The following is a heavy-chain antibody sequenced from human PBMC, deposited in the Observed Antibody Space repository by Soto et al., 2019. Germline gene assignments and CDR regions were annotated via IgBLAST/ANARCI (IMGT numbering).Heavy chain of an antibody. V-gene: IGHV3-53*02. Sequence: EEQLVETGGKLVQPGGSLRLSCVVSGFTVSSNYMSWVRQAPGGGLEWVSSIYGGGDTFYADSVKGRFTISKDSPQNTLYLQMSSLKADDSAVYYCARDRWGWEKGGYPHSNGMIVWGQGTTVTVSS. CDR1: GFTVSSNY. D-gene: IGHD5-12*01. CDR2: IYGGGDT. CDR3: ARDRWGWEKGGYPHSNGMIV. J-gene: IGHJ6*02.